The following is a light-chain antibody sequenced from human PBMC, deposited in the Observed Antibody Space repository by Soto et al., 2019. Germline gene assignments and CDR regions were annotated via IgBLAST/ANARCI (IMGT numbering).Light chain of an antibody. V-gene: IGLV2-14*01. CDR3: SSYTNIGTLDLV. Sequence: QSVLTQPASMSGSPGQSITISCTGTASDVGAYDYVLWYQQHPGKAPKLMMSEVRNRPSGVSNRFSGSKSGNTASLTISGLQAEDEADYYCSSYTNIGTLDLVFGGGTKLTVL. CDR2: EVR. CDR1: ASDVGAYDY. J-gene: IGLJ2*01.